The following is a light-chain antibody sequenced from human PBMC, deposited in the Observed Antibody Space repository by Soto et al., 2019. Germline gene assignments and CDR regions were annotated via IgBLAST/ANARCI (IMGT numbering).Light chain of an antibody. Sequence: QSALTQPRSVSGSPGHSVTISCTGTSSDVGAYNYVSWYQQHPGQAPKLMIFDVNRRPSGVPDRFSGSKSGNTASLTISGLPAVDEADDYCCSCACASATGVLGVFGGGTKVTVL. V-gene: IGLV2-11*01. CDR3: CSCACASATGVLGV. CDR2: DVN. CDR1: SSDVGAYNY. J-gene: IGLJ3*02.